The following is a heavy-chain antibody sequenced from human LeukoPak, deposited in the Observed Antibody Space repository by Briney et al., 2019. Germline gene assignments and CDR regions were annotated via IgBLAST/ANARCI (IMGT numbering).Heavy chain of an antibody. CDR3: ARVISEVVVATGYFQD. V-gene: IGHV5-51*01. Sequence: GESLKISCNSSGYIYTSYWIGWVRQMPGKGLEWMGIIYPGDSDTRYSPSFQGQVTISADKSISTAYLQWSSLKASDTAMYYCARVISEVVVATGYFQDWGQGTLVTVSS. J-gene: IGHJ1*01. D-gene: IGHD2-15*01. CDR2: IYPGDSDT. CDR1: GYIYTSYW.